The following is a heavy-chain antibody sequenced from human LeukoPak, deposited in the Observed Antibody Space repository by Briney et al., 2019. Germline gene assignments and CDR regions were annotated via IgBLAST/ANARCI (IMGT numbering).Heavy chain of an antibody. Sequence: SETLSLTCAVYGGSFSGYYWNWIRQPPGKGLEWIGEINHSGSTNYNPSLKSRVTISIDTSKNQFSLKLSSVTAADTAVYYCARTNARVVPAAIGRYYYGMDVWGQGTTVTVSS. CDR1: GGSFSGYY. V-gene: IGHV4-34*01. CDR2: INHSGST. D-gene: IGHD2-2*02. J-gene: IGHJ6*02. CDR3: ARTNARVVPAAIGRYYYGMDV.